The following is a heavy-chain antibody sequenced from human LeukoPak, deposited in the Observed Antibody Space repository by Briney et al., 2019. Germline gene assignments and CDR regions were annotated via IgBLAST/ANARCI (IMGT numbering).Heavy chain of an antibody. Sequence: KASETLSLTCTVSGGSISSSSYYWGWIRQPPGKGLEWIGSIYYSGSTYYNPSLKSRVTISVDTSKNQFSLKLSSVTAADTAVYYCARASGSYSDYYYYGMDVWGQGTTVTVSS. CDR3: ARASGSYSDYYYYGMDV. V-gene: IGHV4-39*07. J-gene: IGHJ6*02. CDR2: IYYSGST. D-gene: IGHD1-26*01. CDR1: GGSISSSSYY.